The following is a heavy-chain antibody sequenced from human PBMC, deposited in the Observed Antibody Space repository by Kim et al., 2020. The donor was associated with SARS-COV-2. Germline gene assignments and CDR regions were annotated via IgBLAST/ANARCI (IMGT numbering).Heavy chain of an antibody. Sequence: GGSLRLSCAASGFTFSSNAMHWVARAPGKGLKWVAVLWYDGSNKYLAASRKGRFTISRDNSKNTLYLQMKSLRAEDTAVYYCAREGDSGSYFSGWGQGPLVTVSS. V-gene: IGHV3-33*01. CDR2: LWYDGSNK. J-gene: IGHJ4*02. CDR1: GFTFSSNA. CDR3: AREGDSGSYFSG. D-gene: IGHD1-26*01.